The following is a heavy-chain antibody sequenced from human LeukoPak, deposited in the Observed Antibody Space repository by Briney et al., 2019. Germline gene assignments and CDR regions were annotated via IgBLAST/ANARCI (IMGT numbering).Heavy chain of an antibody. CDR3: AREVEAQIDY. CDR1: GFTFSSYS. V-gene: IGHV3-21*01. J-gene: IGHJ4*02. Sequence: GESLKISCAASGFTFSSYSMNWVRQAPGKGLEWVSSISSSSSYIYYADSVKGRFTISRDNAKNSLYLQMNSLRAEDTAVYYCAREVEAQIDYWGQGTLVTASS. CDR2: ISSSSSYI. D-gene: IGHD2-15*01.